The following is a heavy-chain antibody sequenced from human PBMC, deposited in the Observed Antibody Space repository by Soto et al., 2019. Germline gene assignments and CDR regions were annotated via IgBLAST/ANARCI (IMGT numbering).Heavy chain of an antibody. CDR2: ISAYNGNT. J-gene: IGHJ6*02. D-gene: IGHD5-12*01. Sequence: GASVKVSCKTSGYTFTSYGISWVRQAPAQGLEWMGWISAYNGNTNYAQKHQGRVTMTTDTSTSTAYMELRSLRSDDTAVYYCARDGGYSGYDPWGYYGMDVWGQGTTVTVSS. CDR3: ARDGGYSGYDPWGYYGMDV. CDR1: GYTFTSYG. V-gene: IGHV1-18*01.